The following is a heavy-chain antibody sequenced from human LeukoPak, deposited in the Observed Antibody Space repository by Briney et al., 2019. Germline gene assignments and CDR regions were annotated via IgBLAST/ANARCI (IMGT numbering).Heavy chain of an antibody. Sequence: GGSLRLSCAASGLTFSSYSMNWVRQAPGKGLEWVSSISSSSSYIYYADSVKGRFTISRDNAKNSLYLQMNSLRAEDTAVYYCARGRYGSWSYFYFDYCGQGTLVTVSS. CDR1: GLTFSSYS. CDR2: ISSSSSYI. CDR3: ARGRYGSWSYFYFDY. D-gene: IGHD3-10*01. V-gene: IGHV3-21*01. J-gene: IGHJ4*02.